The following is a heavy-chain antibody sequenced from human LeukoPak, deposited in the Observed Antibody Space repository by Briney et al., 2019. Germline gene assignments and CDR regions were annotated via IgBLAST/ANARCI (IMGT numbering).Heavy chain of an antibody. V-gene: IGHV1-2*02. CDR2: INPNSGGT. D-gene: IGHD3-22*01. CDR3: ARDLKDSSGYHYYYGMDV. Sequence: ASVKVSCKASGYTFTGYYMHWVRQAPGQGLEWMGWINPNSGGTNYAQKFQGRVTMTRDTSISTAYMGLSRLRSDDTAVYYCARDLKDSSGYHYYYGMDVWGQGTTVTVSS. CDR1: GYTFTGYY. J-gene: IGHJ6*02.